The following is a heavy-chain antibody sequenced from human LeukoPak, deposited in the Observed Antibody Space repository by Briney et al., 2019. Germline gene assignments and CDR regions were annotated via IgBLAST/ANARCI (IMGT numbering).Heavy chain of an antibody. CDR2: ISRSGTTI. Sequence: GGSLRLSCAASGFTFSDYYMSWIRQAPGKGLEWVSYISRSGTTIYYADSVTGRFTISRDNAKNSLYLQMNSLRAEDTAVYYCARDFRTFFYDSSGPPNDAFDIWGQGTMVTVSS. J-gene: IGHJ3*02. V-gene: IGHV3-11*04. D-gene: IGHD3-22*01. CDR1: GFTFSDYY. CDR3: ARDFRTFFYDSSGPPNDAFDI.